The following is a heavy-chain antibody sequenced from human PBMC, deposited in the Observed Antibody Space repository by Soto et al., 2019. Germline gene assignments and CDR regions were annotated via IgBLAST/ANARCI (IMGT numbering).Heavy chain of an antibody. J-gene: IGHJ4*02. CDR1: GYTFTSYG. Sequence: QVQLVQSGAEVKKPGASVKVSCKASGYTFTSYGISWVRQAPGQGLEWMGWISAYNGNTNYAQKLQGRVTMTTDTSAITAYMDVRSLRSDDTAVDYCARDRGIAARLVPDYWGQGTLVTVSS. V-gene: IGHV1-18*01. CDR3: ARDRGIAARLVPDY. D-gene: IGHD6-6*01. CDR2: ISAYNGNT.